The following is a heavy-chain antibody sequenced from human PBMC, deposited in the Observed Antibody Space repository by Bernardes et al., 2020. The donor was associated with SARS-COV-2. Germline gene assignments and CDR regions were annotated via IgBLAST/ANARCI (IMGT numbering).Heavy chain of an antibody. D-gene: IGHD1-26*01. V-gene: IGHV3-74*01. Sequence: GGSLRLSCVASGFTFRTSWMHWVRQAPGKGLVWVSRIDGAATTRNYADAVKGRFTVSRDNAKNTLYLQMDSLTDEDAAFYYCARGGNYYLDYWGQGTLVTVSS. J-gene: IGHJ4*02. CDR1: GFTFRTSW. CDR2: IDGAATTR. CDR3: ARGGNYYLDY.